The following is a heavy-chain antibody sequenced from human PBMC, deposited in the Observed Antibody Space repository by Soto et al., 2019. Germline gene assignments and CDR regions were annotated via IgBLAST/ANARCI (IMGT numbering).Heavy chain of an antibody. CDR1: GGSISSGDYY. J-gene: IGHJ4*02. CDR2: IYYSGST. V-gene: IGHV4-30-4*01. CDR3: VVRGVTGHVWS. Sequence: PSETLSLTCTVSGGSISSGDYYWSWIRQPPGKGLEWIGYIYYSGSTYYNPSLKSRVTISVDTSKNQFSLKLSSVTAADTAVYYCVVRGVTGHVWSWGQGTLVTVSS. D-gene: IGHD3-10*01.